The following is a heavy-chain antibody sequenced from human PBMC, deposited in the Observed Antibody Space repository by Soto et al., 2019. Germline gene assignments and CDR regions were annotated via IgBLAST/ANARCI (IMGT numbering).Heavy chain of an antibody. Sequence: QVLLVQSGAEVKKPGASVKVSCKASGYTFNSYGVSWVRQAPGQGLEWMGRISAYNVNTKSSQNLQGRVTMTIDTTTSSASREVRSLRADDSAIYYCARYFWSGQLPFYFDQWGQGTLVTLSS. J-gene: IGHJ4*02. V-gene: IGHV1-18*01. CDR1: GYTFNSYG. D-gene: IGHD3-3*01. CDR3: ARYFWSGQLPFYFDQ. CDR2: ISAYNVNT.